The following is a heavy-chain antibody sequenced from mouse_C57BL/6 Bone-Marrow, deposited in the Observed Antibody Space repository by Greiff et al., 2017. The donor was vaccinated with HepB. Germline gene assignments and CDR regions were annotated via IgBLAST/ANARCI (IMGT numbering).Heavy chain of an antibody. CDR1: GFTFTDYY. CDR3: ARYDPYWYFDV. V-gene: IGHV7-3*01. J-gene: IGHJ1*03. CDR2: IRNKANGYTT. Sequence: EVQGVESGGGLVQPGGSLSLSCAASGFTFTDYYMSWVRQPPGKALEWLGFIRNKANGYTTEYSASVKGRFTISRDNSQSILYLQRNALRAEDSATYYWARYDPYWYFDVWGTGTTVTVSS.